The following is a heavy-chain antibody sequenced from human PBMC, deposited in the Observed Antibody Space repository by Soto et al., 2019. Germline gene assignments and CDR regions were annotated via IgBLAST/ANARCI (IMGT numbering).Heavy chain of an antibody. CDR2: MNPNSGNT. V-gene: IGHV1-8*01. CDR1: GYSFASYD. Sequence: GASVAVYCRACGYSFASYDRRWVRQATGTGLEWMGWMNPNSGNTGYAQKFQGRVTMTRNTSISTAYMELSSLRSEDTAVYYCARTYYDFWSGYLYYYYYYGMDVWGQGTTVTVSS. J-gene: IGHJ6*02. D-gene: IGHD3-3*01. CDR3: ARTYYDFWSGYLYYYYYYGMDV.